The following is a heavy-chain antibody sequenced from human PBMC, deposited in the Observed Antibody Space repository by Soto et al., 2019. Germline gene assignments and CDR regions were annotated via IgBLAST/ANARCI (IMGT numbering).Heavy chain of an antibody. CDR2: INDDGDRT. J-gene: IGHJ6*02. D-gene: IGHD3-3*01. V-gene: IGHV3-23*01. Sequence: EVQLLESGGGLVQPGGSLKLSCAVSGFSFSTYAMCWVRQAPGKGLEWVSGINDDGDRTYYPDSVKGRFTISRDNSKNTLYLQMNSLTAEYTAVYYCAREEWTNRRRCLYSGMDVWGQATTVTVSS. CDR1: GFSFSTYA. CDR3: AREEWTNRRRCLYSGMDV.